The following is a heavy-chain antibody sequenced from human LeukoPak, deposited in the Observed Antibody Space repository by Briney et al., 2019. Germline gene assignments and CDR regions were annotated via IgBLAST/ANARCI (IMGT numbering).Heavy chain of an antibody. J-gene: IGHJ4*02. V-gene: IGHV1-8*01. CDR1: VYTLSVYD. CDR2: MNPSSGYT. CDR3: ARGPSGAYPPDY. D-gene: IGHD3-16*01. Sequence: ASVTVSFKASVYTLSVYDIDWVRQAPGQGLEWMGWMNPSSGYTGYAQKFQGRVTMTRNTSISTAYMELSSLTSEDTAVYYCARGPSGAYPPDYWGQGTLVTVSS.